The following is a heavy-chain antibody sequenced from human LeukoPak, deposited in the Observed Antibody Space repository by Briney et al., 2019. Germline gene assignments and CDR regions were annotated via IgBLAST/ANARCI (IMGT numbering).Heavy chain of an antibody. V-gene: IGHV1-24*01. CDR3: ATVGYGYGAFDY. Sequence: ASVTVSCKVSGYTLTEISLHWVRQAPGKGLEWMGGFDREDGETMYAQKFQGRVTMTEDTSTDTAFMELSSLRSEDTAVYYCATVGYGYGAFDYWGQGTLVIVSS. D-gene: IGHD5-18*01. CDR2: FDREDGET. J-gene: IGHJ4*02. CDR1: GYTLTEIS.